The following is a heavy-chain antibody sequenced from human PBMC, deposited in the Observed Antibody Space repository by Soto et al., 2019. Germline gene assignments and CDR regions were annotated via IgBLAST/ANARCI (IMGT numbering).Heavy chain of an antibody. CDR2: IKGDETTS. V-gene: IGHV3-74*01. CDR3: ARGAFGSSDVDY. Sequence: EVQVVESGGASVQPGGSLRLSCAASGFTFTSYWMHWVRQAPGKGLLWMSRIKGDETTSSYADSVKGRFTISRDNAKNTVYLQMNSLRAEDTAVYYCARGAFGSSDVDYWGQGTLVTVSS. CDR1: GFTFTSYW. J-gene: IGHJ4*02. D-gene: IGHD3-10*01.